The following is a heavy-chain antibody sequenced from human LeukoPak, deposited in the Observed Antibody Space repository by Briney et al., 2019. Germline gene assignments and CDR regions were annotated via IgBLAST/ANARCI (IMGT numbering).Heavy chain of an antibody. CDR3: ARGSGTITMVRGVFYGMDV. Sequence: SVQVSCKASGGTFSGYGISWVRQAPGQGLEWMGGIIPIFGTPNYAQKFRGRVTITADESTSTAYMELSSLRSEDTAVYYCARGSGTITMVRGVFYGMDVWGQGTTVTVSS. CDR1: GGTFSGYG. D-gene: IGHD3-10*01. V-gene: IGHV1-69*13. J-gene: IGHJ6*02. CDR2: IIPIFGTP.